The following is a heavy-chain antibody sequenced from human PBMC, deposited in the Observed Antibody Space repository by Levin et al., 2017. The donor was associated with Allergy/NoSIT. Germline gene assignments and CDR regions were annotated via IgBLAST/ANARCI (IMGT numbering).Heavy chain of an antibody. CDR3: ARDLTYCSGGSCYTAANYYYYYGMDV. CDR1: GFTFSSYA. CDR2: ISYDGSNK. D-gene: IGHD2-15*01. V-gene: IGHV3-30-3*01. Sequence: GGSLRLSCAASGFTFSSYAMHWVRQAPGKGLEWVAVISYDGSNKYYADSVKGRFTISRDNSKNTLYLQMNSLRAEDTAVYYCARDLTYCSGGSCYTAANYYYYYGMDVWGQGTTVTVSS. J-gene: IGHJ6*02.